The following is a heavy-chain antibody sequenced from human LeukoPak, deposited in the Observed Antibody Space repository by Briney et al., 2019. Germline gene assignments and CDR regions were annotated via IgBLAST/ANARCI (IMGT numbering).Heavy chain of an antibody. CDR1: GFTFGSYG. V-gene: IGHV3-33*01. CDR3: ARDRDTAMASFDY. Sequence: GGSLRLSCAASGFTFGSYGMHWVRQAPGKGLEWVAVIWYDGSNKYYADSVKGRFTISRDNSKNTLYLQMNSLRAEDTAVYYCARDRDTAMASFDYWGQGTLVTVSS. CDR2: IWYDGSNK. D-gene: IGHD5-18*01. J-gene: IGHJ4*02.